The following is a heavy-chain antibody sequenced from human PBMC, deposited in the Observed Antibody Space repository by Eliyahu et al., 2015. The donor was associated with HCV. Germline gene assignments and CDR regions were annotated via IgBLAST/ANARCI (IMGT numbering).Heavy chain of an antibody. CDR2: ISSNGGST. Sequence: EVQLVESGGGLVQPGGSLXLSCSXSGFTFSXXAXHWVRQAPGKGLEYVSAISSNGGSTYYADSVKGRFTISRDNSKNTLYLQMSSLRAEDTAVYYCVKGIELAVVVAATLDSGFDPWGQGTLVTVSS. D-gene: IGHD2-15*01. V-gene: IGHV3-64D*09. J-gene: IGHJ5*02. CDR1: GFTFSXXA. CDR3: VKGIELAVVVAATLDSGFDP.